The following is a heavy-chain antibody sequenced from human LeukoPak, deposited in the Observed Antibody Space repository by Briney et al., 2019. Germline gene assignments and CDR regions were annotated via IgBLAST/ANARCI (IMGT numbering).Heavy chain of an antibody. CDR2: INHSGST. V-gene: IGHV4-34*01. CDR3: ERDRTGVYGMDV. CDR1: GGSFSGYY. J-gene: IGHJ6*02. Sequence: SETLSLTCAVYGGSFSGYYWSWIRQPPGKGREGIGEINHSGSTNYNPSLKSRVTISVDTSKNQFSLKLSSVTAADTAVYYCERDRTGVYGMDVWGQGTTVTVSS. D-gene: IGHD3/OR15-3a*01.